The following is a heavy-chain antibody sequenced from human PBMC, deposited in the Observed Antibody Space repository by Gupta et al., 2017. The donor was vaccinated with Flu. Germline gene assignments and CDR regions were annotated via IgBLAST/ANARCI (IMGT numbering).Heavy chain of an antibody. V-gene: IGHV4-34*01. D-gene: IGHD5-18*01. Sequence: QVQLQQWGAGLLKPSETLSLTCAVYGGSFSGYYWSWIRQPPGKGLEWIGEINHSGSTNYNPSLKSRVTISVDTSKNQFSLKLSSVTAADTAVYYCARGLYSYGSGGAEYFQHWGQGTLVTVSS. CDR2: INHSGST. CDR3: ARGLYSYGSGGAEYFQH. CDR1: GGSFSGYY. J-gene: IGHJ1*01.